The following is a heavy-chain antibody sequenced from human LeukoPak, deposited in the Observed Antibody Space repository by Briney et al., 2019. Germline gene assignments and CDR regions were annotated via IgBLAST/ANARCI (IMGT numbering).Heavy chain of an antibody. D-gene: IGHD2-21*02. Sequence: GGSLRLSCAASGFTFSGYSMNWVRQAPGKGLEWVSSISSSSSYIYYADSVKGRFTISRDNAKNSLYLQMNSLRAEDTAVYYCARDGCGGDCFPNDYWGQGTLVTVSS. CDR2: ISSSSSYI. V-gene: IGHV3-21*01. CDR3: ARDGCGGDCFPNDY. CDR1: GFTFSGYS. J-gene: IGHJ4*02.